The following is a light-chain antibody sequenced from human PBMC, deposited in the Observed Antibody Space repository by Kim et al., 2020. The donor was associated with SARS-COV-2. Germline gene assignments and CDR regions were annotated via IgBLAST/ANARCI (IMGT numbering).Light chain of an antibody. J-gene: IGKJ5*01. V-gene: IGKV3-20*01. Sequence: SPGERATLSCRSTESVPGDYLAWYQQMPGQAPRLLIYGASRRSTGIPDRFSGGGSETDFTLTITRLEPEDFAVYYCQQYGRSPITFGQGTRLEIK. CDR2: GAS. CDR3: QQYGRSPIT. CDR1: ESVPGDY.